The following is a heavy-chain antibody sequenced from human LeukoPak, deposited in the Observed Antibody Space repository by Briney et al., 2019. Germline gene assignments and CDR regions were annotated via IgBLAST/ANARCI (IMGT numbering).Heavy chain of an antibody. CDR3: ARVGQLRSTEN. CDR2: IYHSGST. Sequence: PSETLSLTCTVSGGSISSGGYYWSWIRQPPGKGLEWIGYIYHSGSTYYNPSLKSRVTISVDRSKNQFSLKLSSVTAADTAVYYCARVGQLRSTENWGQGTLVTVSS. D-gene: IGHD3-3*01. CDR1: GGSISSGGYY. J-gene: IGHJ4*02. V-gene: IGHV4-30-2*01.